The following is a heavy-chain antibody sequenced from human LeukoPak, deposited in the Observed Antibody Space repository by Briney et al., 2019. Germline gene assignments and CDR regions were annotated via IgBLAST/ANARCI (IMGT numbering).Heavy chain of an antibody. CDR3: TTGDIVVVVAAADAFDI. CDR1: GFTFSNAW. V-gene: IGHV3-15*01. D-gene: IGHD2-15*01. Sequence: GASLRLSCAASGFTFSNAWMSWVRQAPGEGPEWVGRIKSKTVGGTTDYAAPVKGRFTISRDDSKTTLYLQMNSLKTEDTAVYYCTTGDIVVVVAAADAFDIWGQGTMVTVSS. J-gene: IGHJ3*02. CDR2: IKSKTVGGTT.